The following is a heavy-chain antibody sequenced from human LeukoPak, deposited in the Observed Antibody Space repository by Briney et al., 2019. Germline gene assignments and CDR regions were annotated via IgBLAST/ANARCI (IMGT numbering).Heavy chain of an antibody. J-gene: IGHJ4*02. CDR1: GFTFSSYA. V-gene: IGHV3-23*01. CDR3: AKDMWVNVVVTAPFDY. CDR2: ISGSGGST. D-gene: IGHD2-21*02. Sequence: GGSLRLSCAASGFTFSSYAMSWVRQAPGKGLEWVSAISGSGGSTYYADSVKGRFTISRDNSKNTLYLQMNSLRAEDTAVYYCAKDMWVNVVVTAPFDYWGQGTLVTVSS.